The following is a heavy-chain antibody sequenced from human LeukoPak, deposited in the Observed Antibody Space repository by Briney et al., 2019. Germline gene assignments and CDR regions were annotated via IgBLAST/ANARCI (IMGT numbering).Heavy chain of an antibody. Sequence: SETLSLTCAVYGGSFSGYYWSWIRQPPGKGLEWIGEINHSGSTNYNPSLKSRVTISVDTSKNQFSLKLSSVTAADTAVYYCAAWGPGVGLWFDPWGQGTLVTASS. CDR3: AAWGPGVGLWFDP. V-gene: IGHV4-34*01. CDR1: GGSFSGYY. CDR2: INHSGST. D-gene: IGHD7-27*01. J-gene: IGHJ5*02.